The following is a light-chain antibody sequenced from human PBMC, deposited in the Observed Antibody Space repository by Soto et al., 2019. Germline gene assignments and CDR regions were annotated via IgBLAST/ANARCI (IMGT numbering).Light chain of an antibody. CDR1: SSNIGSNY. CDR3: AAWDDSLSGYV. V-gene: IGLV1-47*01. J-gene: IGLJ1*01. CDR2: RNN. Sequence: QSVLTQPPSASGTPGQRVTISCSGSSSNIGSNYVYWYQQLPGTAPKLLIHRNNQRPSGVPDRFSGSKSGTSASLAISGLRSEDEADYYCAAWDDSLSGYVFGPGTQLTVL.